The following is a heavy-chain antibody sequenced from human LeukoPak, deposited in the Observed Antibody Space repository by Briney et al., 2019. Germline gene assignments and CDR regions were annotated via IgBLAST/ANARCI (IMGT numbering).Heavy chain of an antibody. Sequence: SETLSLTCAVYGGSFSGHYWGWLRQPPGMGLEWIGSNSGTTYFNPSLKSRVTISVDASKNQFSLKLSSVAAADTAIYYCARTYSSGQGAYYWGQGTLVTVSS. CDR3: ARTYSSGQGAYY. V-gene: IGHV4-34*01. J-gene: IGHJ4*02. CDR1: GGSFSGHY. D-gene: IGHD3-22*01. CDR2: NSGTT.